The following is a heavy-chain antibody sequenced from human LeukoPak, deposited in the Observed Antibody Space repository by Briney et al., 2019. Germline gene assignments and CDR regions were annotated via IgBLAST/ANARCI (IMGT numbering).Heavy chain of an antibody. CDR1: GFTFSDYY. CDR3: ARLRSSSFYYYYMDV. J-gene: IGHJ6*03. D-gene: IGHD6-6*01. CDR2: ISGSGSTI. V-gene: IGHV3-11*01. Sequence: GGSLRLSCAASGFTFSDYYMSWIRQAPGKGLEWVSYISGSGSTIYYADSVKGRFTISRDNAKNSLYLQMNSLRAEDTAVYYCARLRSSSFYYYYMDVWGKGTTVTVSS.